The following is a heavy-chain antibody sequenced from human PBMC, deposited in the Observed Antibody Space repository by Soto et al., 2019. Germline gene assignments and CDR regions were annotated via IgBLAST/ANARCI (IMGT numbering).Heavy chain of an antibody. J-gene: IGHJ6*02. CDR3: ARVYCTNGVCYTGYYYYGMDV. CDR1: GGCMSIYD. D-gene: IGHD2-8*01. Sequence: PSDTLSLTRAASGGCMSIYDWSWIWQQQGKGLEWIGYIYYSGSTYYNPSLKSRVTISVDTSKNQFSLKLSSVTAADTAVYYCARVYCTNGVCYTGYYYYGMDVWGQGTTVTVSS. V-gene: IGHV4-59*12. CDR2: IYYSGST.